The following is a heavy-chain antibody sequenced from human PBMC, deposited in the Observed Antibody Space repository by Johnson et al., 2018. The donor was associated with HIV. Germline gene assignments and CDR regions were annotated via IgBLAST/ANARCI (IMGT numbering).Heavy chain of an antibody. CDR3: ASPPDAFDI. CDR1: GFTFSSYA. CDR2: IFGGGTT. Sequence: EVQLVESGGGLVQPGGSLRLSCAASGFTFSSYAMSWVRQAPGKGLEWVSVIFGGGTTYYTDSVKGRFTISRDNSKNTLYLQMKSLRIEDTAMYYCASPPDAFDIWGQGTMVTVSS. J-gene: IGHJ3*02. V-gene: IGHV3-66*01.